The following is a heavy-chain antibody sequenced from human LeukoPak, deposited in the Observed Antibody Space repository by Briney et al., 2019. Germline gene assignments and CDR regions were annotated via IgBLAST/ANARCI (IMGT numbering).Heavy chain of an antibody. Sequence: PGGSQRLSCAASGFTFSSYAMHWVRQAPGKGLEYVSAISSNGGSTYYADSVKGRFTISRDNSKNTLYLQMSSLRAEDTAVYYCVKTVGSYTSSWFFDYWGQGTLVTVSS. CDR2: ISSNGGST. CDR3: VKTVGSYTSSWFFDY. V-gene: IGHV3-64D*06. J-gene: IGHJ4*02. D-gene: IGHD6-13*01. CDR1: GFTFSSYA.